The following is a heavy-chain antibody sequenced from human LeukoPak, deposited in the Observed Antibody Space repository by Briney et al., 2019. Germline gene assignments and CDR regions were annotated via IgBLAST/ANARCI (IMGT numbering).Heavy chain of an antibody. CDR1: GYTFTNYA. CDR2: INSSGGST. Sequence: GASVKVSCKTSGYTFTNYAMNWVRQAPGQGLEWMGIINSSGGSTSYAQKFQGRVTMTRDMSTSTVYMELSSLRSEDTAVYYCARGSSGSNDYWGQGTLVTVSS. V-gene: IGHV1-46*01. CDR3: ARGSSGSNDY. D-gene: IGHD3-10*01. J-gene: IGHJ4*02.